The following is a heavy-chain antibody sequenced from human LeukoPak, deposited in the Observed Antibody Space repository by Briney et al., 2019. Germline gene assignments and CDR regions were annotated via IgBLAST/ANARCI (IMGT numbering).Heavy chain of an antibody. CDR3: ARGGYYDILTGYFLVMGYMDV. D-gene: IGHD3-9*01. J-gene: IGHJ6*03. Sequence: GASVKVSCKASGYTFTSYYMHWVRQAPGQGLEWVGIINPSGGSTSYAQKFQGRVTMTRDMSTSTVYMELSSLRSEDTAVYYCARGGYYDILTGYFLVMGYMDVWGKGTTVTVSS. V-gene: IGHV1-46*01. CDR1: GYTFTSYY. CDR2: INPSGGST.